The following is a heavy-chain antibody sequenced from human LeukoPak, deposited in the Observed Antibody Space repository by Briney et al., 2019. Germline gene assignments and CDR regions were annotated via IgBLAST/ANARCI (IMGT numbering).Heavy chain of an antibody. CDR3: ARDRGDGYNTFDY. J-gene: IGHJ4*02. V-gene: IGHV4-34*01. Sequence: SETLSLTCAVYGGSFSGYYWSWIRQPPGKGLEWIGEINHSGSTNCNPSLKSRVTISVDTSKNQFSLKLSSVTAADTAVYYCARDRGDGYNTFDYWGQGTLVTVSS. CDR2: INHSGST. D-gene: IGHD5-24*01. CDR1: GGSFSGYY.